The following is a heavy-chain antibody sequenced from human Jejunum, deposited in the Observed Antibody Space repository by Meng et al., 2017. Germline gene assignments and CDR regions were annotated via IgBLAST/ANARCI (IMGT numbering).Heavy chain of an antibody. D-gene: IGHD3-16*01. J-gene: IGHJ4*02. Sequence: QVQLVESGGGVVQPGKSLRLSCAASGFSFSSNGMHWVRQAPGKGLVWVAVILFDGSYKYYADSVKGRFTISRDNSNSTLYLQMNSLRTEDTAVYYCAKDRLGGADNLDSWGQGTLVTVSS. CDR2: ILFDGSYK. V-gene: IGHV3-30*18. CDR1: GFSFSSNG. CDR3: AKDRLGGADNLDS.